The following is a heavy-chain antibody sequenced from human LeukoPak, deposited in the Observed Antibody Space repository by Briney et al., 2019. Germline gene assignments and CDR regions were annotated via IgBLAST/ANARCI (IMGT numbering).Heavy chain of an antibody. J-gene: IGHJ6*02. Sequence: QSGGSLRLSCAASGFIFSSYGMSWVRQAPGKGLEWVSIIWGSGGSTFYADSVKGRFTISRDNSKNTLYLQMNRLRAEDTAVYYCAKGGSGSYHYYFGMDVWGQGTTVSVSS. CDR3: AKGGSGSYHYYFGMDV. D-gene: IGHD3-10*01. V-gene: IGHV3-23*01. CDR1: GFIFSSYG. CDR2: IWGSGGST.